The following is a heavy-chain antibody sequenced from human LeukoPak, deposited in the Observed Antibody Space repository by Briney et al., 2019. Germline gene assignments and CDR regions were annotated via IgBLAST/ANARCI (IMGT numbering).Heavy chain of an antibody. J-gene: IGHJ1*01. CDR3: AKDQYCSSTSCQEYFQH. Sequence: PGGSLRLPCAASGFTFSSYAMSWVRQAPGKGLEWVSAISGSGGSTYYADSVKGRFTISRDNSKNTLYLQMNSLRAEDTAVYYCAKDQYCSSTSCQEYFQHWGQGTLVTVSS. V-gene: IGHV3-23*01. D-gene: IGHD2-2*01. CDR2: ISGSGGST. CDR1: GFTFSSYA.